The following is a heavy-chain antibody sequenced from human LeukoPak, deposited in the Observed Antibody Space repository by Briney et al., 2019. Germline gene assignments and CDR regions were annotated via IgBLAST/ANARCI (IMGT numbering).Heavy chain of an antibody. Sequence: PGGSLRLSCAASGFTFSTYAMSWVRQAPGKGLEWVSGIGGSGGSTYYADSVKGRFTISRDNSKNTLYLQMNTLRAEDTAVYYCAKEKETGYCSTTSCYGGHWGQGTLVTVSS. CDR3: AKEKETGYCSTTSCYGGH. CDR1: GFTFSTYA. V-gene: IGHV3-23*01. CDR2: IGGSGGST. J-gene: IGHJ4*02. D-gene: IGHD2-2*01.